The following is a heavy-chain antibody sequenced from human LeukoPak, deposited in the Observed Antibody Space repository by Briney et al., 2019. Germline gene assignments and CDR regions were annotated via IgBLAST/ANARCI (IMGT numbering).Heavy chain of an antibody. Sequence: ASVKVSCKASGYTFTSYAMHWVRQAPGQRLEWMGWINAGNGNTKYSQKFQGRVTITRDTSASTAYMELSSVTAADTAVYYCARGTAAGRFDPWGQGTLVTVSS. D-gene: IGHD6-13*01. V-gene: IGHV1-3*01. CDR2: INAGNGNT. J-gene: IGHJ5*02. CDR1: GYTFTSYA. CDR3: ARGTAAGRFDP.